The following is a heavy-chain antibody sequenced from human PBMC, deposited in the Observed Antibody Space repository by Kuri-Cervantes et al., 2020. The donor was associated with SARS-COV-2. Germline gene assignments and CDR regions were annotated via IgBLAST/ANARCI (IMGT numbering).Heavy chain of an antibody. D-gene: IGHD1-1*01. V-gene: IGHV1-2*02. J-gene: IGHJ6*02. CDR3: ALGTTGTDYGMDV. CDR2: INPSSGGT. Sequence: ASVKVSCKASGYTFTGYYMHWVRQAPGQGLEWMGWINPSSGGTNYAQKFQGRVTMTRDTSISTAYMELSRLRSDDTAVYYCALGTTGTDYGMDVWGQGTTVTVSS. CDR1: GYTFTGYY.